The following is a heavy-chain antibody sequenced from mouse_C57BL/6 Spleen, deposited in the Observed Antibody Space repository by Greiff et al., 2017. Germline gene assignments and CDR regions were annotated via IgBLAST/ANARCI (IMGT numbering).Heavy chain of an antibody. D-gene: IGHD3-2*02. CDR1: GFTFSDYG. CDR2: ISSGSSTI. J-gene: IGHJ2*01. Sequence: DVKLVESGGGLVKPGGSLKLSCAASGFTFSDYGMHWVRQAPEKGLEWVAYISSGSSTIYYADTVKGRFTISRDNAKNTLFLQMTSLRSEDTAMYYCARTGLLRLYFDDWSQGTTLTVSS. CDR3: ARTGLLRLYFDD. V-gene: IGHV5-17*01.